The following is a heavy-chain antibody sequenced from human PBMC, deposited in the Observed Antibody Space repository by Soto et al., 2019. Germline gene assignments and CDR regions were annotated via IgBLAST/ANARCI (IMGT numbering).Heavy chain of an antibody. CDR3: ARVASSGSYFDS. CDR1: GGSFSGYY. D-gene: IGHD3-22*01. CDR2: INHSGST. J-gene: IGHJ4*02. V-gene: IGHV4-34*01. Sequence: PSETLSLTCAVYGGSFSGYYWSWIRQPPGKGLEWIGEINHSGSTNYNPSLKSRVTISVDTSKNQFSLKLSSVTAADTAMYYCARVASSGSYFDSWGQGTLVTVSS.